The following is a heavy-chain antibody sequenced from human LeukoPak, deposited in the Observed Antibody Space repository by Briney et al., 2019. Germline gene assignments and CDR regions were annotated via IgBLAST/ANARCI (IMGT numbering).Heavy chain of an antibody. V-gene: IGHV3-74*01. J-gene: IGHJ6*02. Sequence: PGGSLRLSCAASGFTFSSYWMHWVRQAPGKGLVWVSRINSDGSSTSYADSVKGRFTISRDNAKNTLYLQMNSLRAEDTAVYYCARDLSSGYYEYGIYYYYYGMDVWGQGTTVTVSS. D-gene: IGHD3-22*01. CDR3: ARDLSSGYYEYGIYYYYYGMDV. CDR1: GFTFSSYW. CDR2: INSDGSST.